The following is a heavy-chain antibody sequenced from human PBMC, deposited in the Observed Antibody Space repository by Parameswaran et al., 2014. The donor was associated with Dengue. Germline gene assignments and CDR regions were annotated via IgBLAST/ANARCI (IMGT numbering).Heavy chain of an antibody. D-gene: IGHD6-13*01. Sequence: MPGVRQAPGKGLVWVSRINSDGSSTSYADSVKGRFTISRDNAKNTLYLQMNSLRAEDTAVYYCAREKRIAAAGSYYGMDVVGPKGPRSPSPQ. V-gene: IGHV3-74*01. CDR3: AREKRIAAAGSYYGMDV. J-gene: IGHJ6*01. CDR2: INSDGSST.